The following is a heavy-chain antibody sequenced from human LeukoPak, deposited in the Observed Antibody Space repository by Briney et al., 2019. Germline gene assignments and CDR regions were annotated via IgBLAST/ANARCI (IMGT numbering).Heavy chain of an antibody. V-gene: IGHV1-46*01. Sequence: ASVKVSCKASGYTFTSYYMHWVRQAPGQGLEWMGIINPSGGSTSYAQKFQGRVTMTRDMSTSTVYMELSSLRSEDTAVYYCARDSLDPFDWLRLDYWGQGTLVTVSS. CDR2: INPSGGST. CDR3: ARDSLDPFDWLRLDY. J-gene: IGHJ4*02. D-gene: IGHD3-9*01. CDR1: GYTFTSYY.